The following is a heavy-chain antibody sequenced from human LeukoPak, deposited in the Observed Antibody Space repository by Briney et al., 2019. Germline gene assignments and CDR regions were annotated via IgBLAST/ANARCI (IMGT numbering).Heavy chain of an antibody. CDR2: FSAYNGNT. V-gene: IGHV1-18*01. J-gene: IGHJ5*02. CDR3: ARDFFITMVRGVADWFDP. D-gene: IGHD3-10*01. CDR1: GYTFTSYG. Sequence: ASVKVSCKASGYTFTSYGISWVRQAPGQGLEWMGWFSAYNGNTNYAQKLQGRVTMTTDTSTSTAYMELRSLRSDDTAVYYCARDFFITMVRGVADWFDPWGQGTLVTVSS.